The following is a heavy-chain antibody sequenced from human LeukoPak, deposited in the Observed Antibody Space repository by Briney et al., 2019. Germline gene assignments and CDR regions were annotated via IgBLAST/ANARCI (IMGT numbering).Heavy chain of an antibody. D-gene: IGHD4-23*01. V-gene: IGHV3-48*01. CDR3: ARETGGNSDY. CDR1: GFTFSSYS. CDR2: ISSSSTI. J-gene: IGHJ4*02. Sequence: GGSLRLSCAASGFTFSSYSMNWVRQAPGKGLEWVSYISSSSTIYYADSVKGRFTISRDNAKNSLYLQMNSPRAEDTAVYYCARETGGNSDYWGQGTLVTVSS.